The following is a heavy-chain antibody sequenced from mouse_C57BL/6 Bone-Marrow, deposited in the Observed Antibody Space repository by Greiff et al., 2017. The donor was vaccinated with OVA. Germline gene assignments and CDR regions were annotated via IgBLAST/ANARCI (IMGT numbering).Heavy chain of an antibody. CDR3: ARRDYDYGDV. Sequence: DVQLQESGGGLVQPGGSLKLSCAASGFTFSDYYMYWVRQTPEKRLEWVAYISNGGGSTYYPDTVKGRFTISRDNAKNTLYLQMSRLKSEDTAMYYCARRDYDYGDVWGTGTTVTVSS. J-gene: IGHJ1*03. CDR2: ISNGGGST. D-gene: IGHD2-4*01. V-gene: IGHV5-12*01. CDR1: GFTFSDYY.